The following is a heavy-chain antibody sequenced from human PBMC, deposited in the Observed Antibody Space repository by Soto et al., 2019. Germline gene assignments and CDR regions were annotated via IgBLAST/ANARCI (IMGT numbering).Heavy chain of an antibody. CDR1: GFTFSSYD. J-gene: IGHJ4*02. CDR3: ARSRSSGRYYFDY. CDR2: IGTAGDT. D-gene: IGHD6-19*01. V-gene: IGHV3-13*01. Sequence: GGSLRLSCAASGFTFSSYDMHWVRQATGKGLEWVSAIGTAGDTYYPGSVKGRFTISRENAKNSLYLQMNSLRAGDTAVYYCARSRSSGRYYFDYWGQGTLVTVSS.